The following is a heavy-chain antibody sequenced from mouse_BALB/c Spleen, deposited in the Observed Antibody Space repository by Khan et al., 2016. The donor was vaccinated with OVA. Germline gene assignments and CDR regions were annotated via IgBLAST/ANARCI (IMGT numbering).Heavy chain of an antibody. J-gene: IGHJ4*01. CDR2: ISYSGST. V-gene: IGHV3-2*02. D-gene: IGHD4-1*01. CDR3: ASELGRYCAMDY. CDR1: GYSITSDYA. Sequence: EVQLQESGPGLVKPSQSLSLTCTVTGYSITSDYAWNWIRQFPGNKLEWMGCISYSGSTNYSPSLKSRISITRDTSKNQFFLQLNSVTAEDTATYYCASELGRYCAMDYWGQGTSVTVSS.